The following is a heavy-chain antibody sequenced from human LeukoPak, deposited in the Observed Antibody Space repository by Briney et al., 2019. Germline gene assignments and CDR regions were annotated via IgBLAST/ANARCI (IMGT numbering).Heavy chain of an antibody. D-gene: IGHD4-17*01. J-gene: IGHJ4*02. V-gene: IGHV4-34*01. CDR3: ARLTTVTNEDY. CDR2: INHSGST. CDR1: GWSFSGYY. Sequence: SETLSLTCAVYGWSFSGYYWSWIRQPPGKGLEWIGEINHSGSTNYNPSLKSRVTIPVDTYKNQFSLKLSSVTAADTAVYYCARLTTVTNEDYWGQGTLVTVSS.